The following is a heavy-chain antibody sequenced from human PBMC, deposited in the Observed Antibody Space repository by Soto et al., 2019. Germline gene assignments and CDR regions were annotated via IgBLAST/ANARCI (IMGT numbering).Heavy chain of an antibody. CDR2: MSPNSGAT. Sequence: QVQLVQSGAEVTKPGASVKVSCKASGYTFTSYDINWVRQATGQGLEWMGWMSPNSGATGYAQKFQGRVTKTRDTSISTVYMELSNLRSEDTDIYYCARGVDNGVDVWGQGSTVTVSS. CDR1: GYTFTSYD. D-gene: IGHD2-8*01. V-gene: IGHV1-8*01. CDR3: ARGVDNGVDV. J-gene: IGHJ6*02.